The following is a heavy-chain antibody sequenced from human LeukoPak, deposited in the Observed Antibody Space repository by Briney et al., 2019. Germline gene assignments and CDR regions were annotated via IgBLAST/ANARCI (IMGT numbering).Heavy chain of an antibody. CDR1: GFTFSSYE. Sequence: GGSLRLSCAASGFTFSSYEMKWVRQAPAKGLEWVSYISSSGSTIYYADSVKGRFTISRDNAKNSLYLQMNSLRAEDTAVYYCALGRYCSGGSCLSDWGQGTLVTVSS. V-gene: IGHV3-48*03. CDR3: ALGRYCSGGSCLSD. D-gene: IGHD2-15*01. CDR2: ISSSGSTI. J-gene: IGHJ4*02.